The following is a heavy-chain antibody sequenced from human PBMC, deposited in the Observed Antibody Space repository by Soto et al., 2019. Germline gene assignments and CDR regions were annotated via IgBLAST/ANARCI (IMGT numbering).Heavy chain of an antibody. CDR3: AREIEPAAHPALDY. V-gene: IGHV3-33*01. J-gene: IGHJ4*02. CDR2: IWYDGSNK. CDR1: GFTFSSYG. Sequence: LRLSCAASGFTFSSYGMHWVRQAPGKGLEWVAVIWYDGSNKYYADSVKGRFTISRDNSKNTLYLQMNSLRAEDTAVYYCAREIEPAAHPALDYWGQGTLVTVSS. D-gene: IGHD2-2*01.